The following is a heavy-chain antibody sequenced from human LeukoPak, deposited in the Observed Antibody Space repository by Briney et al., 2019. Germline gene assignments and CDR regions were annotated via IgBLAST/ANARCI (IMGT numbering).Heavy chain of an antibody. CDR2: IYYSGST. D-gene: IGHD5-24*01. V-gene: IGHV4-59*04. Sequence: SETLSLTCTVSGGSISSYYWSWIRQPPGKGLEWIGYIYYSGSTYYNPSLKSRVTISVDTSKNQFSLKLSSVTAADTAVYYCAREMATMSPLVDYWGQGTLVTVSS. J-gene: IGHJ4*02. CDR3: AREMATMSPLVDY. CDR1: GGSISSYY.